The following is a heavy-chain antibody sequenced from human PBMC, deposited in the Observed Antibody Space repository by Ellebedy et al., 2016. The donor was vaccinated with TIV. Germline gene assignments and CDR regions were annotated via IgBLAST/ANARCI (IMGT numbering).Heavy chain of an antibody. CDR3: ARGGQWLVGGDY. D-gene: IGHD6-19*01. J-gene: IGHJ4*02. V-gene: IGHV4-34*01. Sequence: SQTLSLTCAVYGGSFSGYYWSWIRQPPGKGLEWIGEINHSGSTNYNPSLKSRVTISVDTSKNQFSLKLSSVTAADTAVYYCARGGQWLVGGDYWGQGTLVTVSS. CDR2: INHSGST. CDR1: GGSFSGYY.